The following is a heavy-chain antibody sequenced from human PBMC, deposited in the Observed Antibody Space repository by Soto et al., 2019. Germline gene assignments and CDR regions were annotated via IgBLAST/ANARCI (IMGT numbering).Heavy chain of an antibody. CDR2: VNHSGST. Sequence: QVQLQQWGAGLLKPSETLSLTCAVYGGSFSGYYWSWIRQPPGKGLEWTGEVNHSGSTNYNPSLKSRVTISVDTSKNQFSLKLSAVTAADTAVYYCARGVTGVTPYYGSGSYYKGGYYYYYHMDVWGKGTTVTVSS. CDR1: GGSFSGYY. J-gene: IGHJ6*03. CDR3: ARGVTGVTPYYGSGSYYKGGYYYYYHMDV. V-gene: IGHV4-34*01. D-gene: IGHD3-10*01.